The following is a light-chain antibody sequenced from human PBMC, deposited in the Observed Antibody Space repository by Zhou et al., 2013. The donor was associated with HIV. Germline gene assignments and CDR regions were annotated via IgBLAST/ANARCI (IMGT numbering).Light chain of an antibody. Sequence: IQMTQSPSSLSASVGDRVTITCRASQGVGTSLAWYQQKPGKAPNLLIHGASTLNSGVPSRFSGSGSGADFTLTISCLQSEDFATYYCQHYSAFPLAFGGGTKVRS. CDR1: QGVGTS. CDR2: GAS. V-gene: IGKV1-8*01. J-gene: IGKJ4*01. CDR3: QHYSAFPLA.